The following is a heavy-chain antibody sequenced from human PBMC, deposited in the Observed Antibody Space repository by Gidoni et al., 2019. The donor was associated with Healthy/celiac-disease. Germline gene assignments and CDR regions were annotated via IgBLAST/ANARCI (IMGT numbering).Heavy chain of an antibody. Sequence: VPLVESGGGVVQPGRSLRLSCAASGFNLSRYGMHWVRQAPGKGLEWVAVISDDGTNKYYSGSVKGRFTISRDNSKNTRYLQMNSLRAEDTAGYYCAKDLSSSGYDVGNYFDYWGQGTLVTVSS. J-gene: IGHJ4*02. D-gene: IGHD5-12*01. V-gene: IGHV3-30*18. CDR1: GFNLSRYG. CDR2: ISDDGTNK. CDR3: AKDLSSSGYDVGNYFDY.